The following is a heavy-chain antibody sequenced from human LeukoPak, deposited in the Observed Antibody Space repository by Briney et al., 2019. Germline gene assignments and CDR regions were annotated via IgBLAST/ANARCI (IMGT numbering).Heavy chain of an antibody. CDR2: AYYRSKWYN. V-gene: IGHV6-1*01. Sequence: SQTLSLTCAVSGDSVSSNSAVWNWIRQAPSRGLEWLGKAYYRSKWYNDYAVSVKSRITINPDTSKNQFSLQLNSVTPEDTAVYYCARSGYYYYYYMDVWGKGTTVTVSS. CDR1: GDSVSSNSAV. D-gene: IGHD3-10*01. CDR3: ARSGYYYYYYMDV. J-gene: IGHJ6*03.